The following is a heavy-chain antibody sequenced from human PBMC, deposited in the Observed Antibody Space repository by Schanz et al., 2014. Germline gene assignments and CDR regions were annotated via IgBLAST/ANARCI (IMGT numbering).Heavy chain of an antibody. J-gene: IGHJ5*02. Sequence: EVQLVESGGGLIQPGGSLRLSCTASGFTFSSYSMNWVRQAPGKGLEWVANIKHDGSVKDYVDSVEGRFTISRDNAKNSLCLQMNSLRPEDTAVYYCARGRVLESWGQGTLVTVSS. D-gene: IGHD1-1*01. CDR1: GFTFSSYS. CDR2: IKHDGSVK. V-gene: IGHV3-7*01. CDR3: ARGRVLES.